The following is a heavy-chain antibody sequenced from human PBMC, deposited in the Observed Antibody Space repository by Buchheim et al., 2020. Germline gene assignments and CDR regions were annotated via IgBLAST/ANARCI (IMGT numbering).Heavy chain of an antibody. CDR3: ARGGGDIVVVPASIHVHYLDV. Sequence: QVQLVQSGAEVKKPGASVKVSCKASGYTFSNYYIHWVRQAPGQGLEWMGIVNTSGGGTSYPQKFQGRVTMTRATSTSTVYMELSSLRSEDTAVYYCARGGGDIVVVPASIHVHYLDVWGKGTT. D-gene: IGHD2-2*02. CDR2: VNTSGGGT. CDR1: GYTFSNYY. J-gene: IGHJ6*03. V-gene: IGHV1-46*01.